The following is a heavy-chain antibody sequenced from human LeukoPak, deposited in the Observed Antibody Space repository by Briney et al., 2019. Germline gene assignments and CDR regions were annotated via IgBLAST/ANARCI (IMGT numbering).Heavy chain of an antibody. Sequence: GGSLRLSCAASGFTFSSYSMNWVRQAPGKGLEWVSSISSGSSYIYYADSVKDRFTISRDNAKNSLYLQMNSLRGEDTAVYYFARIYSNGWPDYWGQGTLVTVSS. J-gene: IGHJ4*02. V-gene: IGHV3-21*01. CDR1: GFTFSSYS. CDR2: ISSGSSYI. D-gene: IGHD6-19*01. CDR3: ARIYSNGWPDY.